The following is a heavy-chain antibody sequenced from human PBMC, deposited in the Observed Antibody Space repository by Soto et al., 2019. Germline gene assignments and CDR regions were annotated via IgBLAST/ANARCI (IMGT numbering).Heavy chain of an antibody. J-gene: IGHJ4*02. CDR3: AKSPGMYYYDSSGYYHYDY. D-gene: IGHD3-22*01. CDR2: ISGSGVST. Sequence: EVQLLESGGGLAQPGGSLRLSCAASGFTFSSYAMSWVRQAPGKGLAWVSAISGSGVSTYYADSVKGRFTISRDNSKIKLYLQMNSLRAEDTAVYYCAKSPGMYYYDSSGYYHYDYWGQGTLVTVSS. CDR1: GFTFSSYA. V-gene: IGHV3-23*01.